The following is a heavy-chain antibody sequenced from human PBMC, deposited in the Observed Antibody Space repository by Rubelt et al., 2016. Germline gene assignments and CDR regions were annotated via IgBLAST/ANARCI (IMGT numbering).Heavy chain of an antibody. V-gene: IGHV4-34*01. J-gene: IGHJ4*02. CDR3: ARTVIGYSSGWYSFGGTYYFDY. CDR1: GGSISSYY. CDR2: INHSGST. Sequence: QVQLQESGPGLVKPSETLSLTCTVSGGSISSYYWSWIRQPPGKGLEWIGEINHSGSTNYNPSLKSRVTISVDTSKNQFSLKLSSVTAADTAVYYCARTVIGYSSGWYSFGGTYYFDYWGQGTLVTVSS. D-gene: IGHD6-19*01.